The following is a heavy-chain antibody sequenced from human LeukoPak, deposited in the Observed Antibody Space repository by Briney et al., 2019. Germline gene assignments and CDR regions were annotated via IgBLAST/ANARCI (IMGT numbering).Heavy chain of an antibody. J-gene: IGHJ4*02. CDR1: GGSLSSDY. V-gene: IGHV4-59*01. D-gene: IGHD5-18*01. Sequence: SETLSLTCTVSGGSLSSDYWSWIRQPPGKGLEWIGYIYYSGDTNYNPSLKSRVTISVDTSKNQFALKLRSVTAADTAVYYCARSGYSYGLVDYWGQGTLVTVYS. CDR3: ARSGYSYGLVDY. CDR2: IYYSGDT.